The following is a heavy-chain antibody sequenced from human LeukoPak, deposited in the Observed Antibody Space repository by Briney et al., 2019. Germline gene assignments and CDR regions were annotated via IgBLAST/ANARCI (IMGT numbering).Heavy chain of an antibody. CDR1: GFTFSSYE. CDR2: ISSGSSTK. V-gene: IGHV3-48*03. Sequence: PGGSLRLSCAASGFTFSSYEMNWVRQGPGKGLEWVSYISSGSSTKYYADSVKGRFTISRDKAKNSLYLQMNSLRAEDTAVYYCARETRGANSDSLDYWGQGTLVTVSP. D-gene: IGHD4/OR15-4a*01. CDR3: ARETRGANSDSLDY. J-gene: IGHJ4*02.